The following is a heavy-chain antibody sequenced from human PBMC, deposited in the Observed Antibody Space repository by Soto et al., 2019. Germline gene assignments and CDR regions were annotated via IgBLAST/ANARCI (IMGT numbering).Heavy chain of an antibody. V-gene: IGHV3-48*01. J-gene: IGHJ4*02. CDR2: ISSSGATI. CDR3: ATGCGGFTCAYYFDS. D-gene: IGHD2-21*01. Sequence: GGSLRLSCAASGFTFSTYSMNWVRQAPGKGLEWVSYISSSGATIYYGDSVKGRFTISRDNAKNSLYLQMNSLRVEDTAVYYCATGCGGFTCAYYFDSWGQGTLVTVSS. CDR1: GFTFSTYS.